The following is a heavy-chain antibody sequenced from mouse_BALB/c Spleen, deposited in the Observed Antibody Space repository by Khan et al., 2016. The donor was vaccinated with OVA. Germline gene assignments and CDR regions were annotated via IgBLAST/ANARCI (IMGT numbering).Heavy chain of an antibody. V-gene: IGHV2-2*02. CDR2: IWSGGST. Sequence: QMQLEESGPGLVQPSQSLSITCTVSGFSLTSYGVHWVRQSPGKGLEWLGVIWSGGSTDYNAAFISRLSISKDNPKSQVFFKMNSLQANDTAIYYCARIFIGTTDYAMDYWGQGTSVTVSS. J-gene: IGHJ4*01. CDR3: ARIFIGTTDYAMDY. D-gene: IGHD2-14*01. CDR1: GFSLTSYG.